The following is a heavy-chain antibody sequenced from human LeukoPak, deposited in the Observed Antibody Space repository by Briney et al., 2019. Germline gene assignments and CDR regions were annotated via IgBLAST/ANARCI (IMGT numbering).Heavy chain of an antibody. J-gene: IGHJ4*02. Sequence: ASVKVSCMASGYTITGYYMHWVRQAPGQGLEWMRWINPNSGGTNYAQKFQGRVTMTRDTSISTAYMELSRLRSDDTAVYYCARLMLNRFSYGYSTAGDYWGQGTLVTVSS. CDR1: GYTITGYY. D-gene: IGHD5-18*01. CDR2: INPNSGGT. CDR3: ARLMLNRFSYGYSTAGDY. V-gene: IGHV1-2*02.